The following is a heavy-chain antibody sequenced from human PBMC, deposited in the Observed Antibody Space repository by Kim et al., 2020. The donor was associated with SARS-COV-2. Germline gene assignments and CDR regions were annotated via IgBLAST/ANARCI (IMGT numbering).Heavy chain of an antibody. CDR3: AREGYDFWSGYYYYFDY. V-gene: IGHV1-3*01. D-gene: IGHD3-3*01. CDR2: INAGNGNT. J-gene: IGHJ4*02. CDR1: GYTFTSYA. Sequence: ASVKVSCKASGYTFTSYAMHWVRQAPGQRLEWMGWINAGNGNTKYSQKFQGRVTITRDTSASTAYMELSSLRSEDTAVYYCAREGYDFWSGYYYYFDYWGQGTLVTVSS.